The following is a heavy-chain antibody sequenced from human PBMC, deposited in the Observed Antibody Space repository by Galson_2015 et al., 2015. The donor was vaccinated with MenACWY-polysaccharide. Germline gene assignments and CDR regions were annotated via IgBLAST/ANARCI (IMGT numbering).Heavy chain of an antibody. CDR1: GYTFSSYA. J-gene: IGHJ6*03. D-gene: IGHD2-21*01. CDR3: AREAVVAYFYSYYMDV. CDR2: INPGNGNT. Sequence: SVKVSCKASGYTFSSYAMHWVRQAPGQRLEWMGWINPGNGNTKYSQKFQGRVAITRDTSASTVYMELSSLKSEDTAVYYCAREAVVAYFYSYYMDVWGKGTTVTV. V-gene: IGHV1-3*01.